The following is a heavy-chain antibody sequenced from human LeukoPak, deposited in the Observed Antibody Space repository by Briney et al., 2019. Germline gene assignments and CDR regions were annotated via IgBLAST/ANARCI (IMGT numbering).Heavy chain of an antibody. J-gene: IGHJ3*02. Sequence: ASVKVSCKASGYTFTSYGISWVRQAPGQGLEWMGWISAYNGNTNYAQKLQGRVTMTTDTSTSTAYMELRSLRSEDTAVYYCAREELYCGGDCYYGTDAFDIWGQGTMVTVSS. D-gene: IGHD2-21*02. CDR2: ISAYNGNT. CDR3: AREELYCGGDCYYGTDAFDI. CDR1: GYTFTSYG. V-gene: IGHV1-18*01.